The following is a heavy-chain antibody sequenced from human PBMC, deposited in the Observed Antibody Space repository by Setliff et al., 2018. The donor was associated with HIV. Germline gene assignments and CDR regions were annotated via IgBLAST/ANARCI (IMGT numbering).Heavy chain of an antibody. CDR3: ARGLDVWGTYRYRNYFDY. V-gene: IGHV4-4*09. Sequence: SETLSLTCSVSGGSINSYYWSWIRQPPGKGLEWIGYIYTSGSTKYNPFLRSRVTISVDPSKNQFSLRLSSVTAADTAIYYCARGLDVWGTYRYRNYFDYWGQGTLVTVSS. CDR1: GGSINSYY. D-gene: IGHD3-16*02. CDR2: IYTSGST. J-gene: IGHJ4*02.